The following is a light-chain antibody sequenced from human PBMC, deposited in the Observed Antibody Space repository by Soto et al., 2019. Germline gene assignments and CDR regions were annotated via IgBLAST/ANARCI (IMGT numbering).Light chain of an antibody. CDR3: QSFDNNNFWV. CDR1: SGNIASNY. Sequence: NIMLTQPHSVSESPGKTVTISCTGSSGNIASNYVYWYQQRPGSAPTTVIYEDNQRPSGVPDRFSGSVDSSSNSASLTISGLKTEDEADYYCQSFDNNNFWVFGGGTKLTVL. CDR2: EDN. J-gene: IGLJ3*02. V-gene: IGLV6-57*02.